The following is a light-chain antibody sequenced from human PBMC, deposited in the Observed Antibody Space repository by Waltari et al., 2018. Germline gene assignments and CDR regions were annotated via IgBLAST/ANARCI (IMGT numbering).Light chain of an antibody. CDR2: VNSDGSH. CDR3: QTGGHGTWV. CDR1: SGHSSNV. V-gene: IGLV4-69*01. J-gene: IGLJ3*02. Sequence: QLVLTQSPSASASLGASVKLTCTLSSGHSSNVVAWHQQQPEKGPRHLMKVNSDGSHSKGDDIPVRFSGSSSGAERYLTISRLQSEEEADYYCQTGGHGTWVFGGGTKLTVL.